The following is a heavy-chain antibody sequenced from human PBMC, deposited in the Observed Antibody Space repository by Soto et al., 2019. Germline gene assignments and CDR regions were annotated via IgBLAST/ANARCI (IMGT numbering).Heavy chain of an antibody. CDR1: GYTFTSYD. J-gene: IGHJ4*02. CDR3: AREGGYSYGFGY. Sequence: QVQLVQSGAEVKKPGASVKVSCKASGYTFTSYDINWVRQATGQGLEWMGWMNPNSGNAAYAQKFQGRVTMTRNTSISTAYMELSGLRSEDTAVYYCAREGGYSYGFGYWGQGTLVTVSS. V-gene: IGHV1-8*01. D-gene: IGHD5-18*01. CDR2: MNPNSGNA.